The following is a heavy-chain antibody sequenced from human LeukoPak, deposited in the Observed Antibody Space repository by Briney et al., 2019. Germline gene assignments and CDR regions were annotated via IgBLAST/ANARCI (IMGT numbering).Heavy chain of an antibody. V-gene: IGHV1-8*01. J-gene: IGHJ3*02. CDR1: GYTFTSYD. CDR3: AYDGSGSDDAFDI. CDR2: MNPNSGNT. D-gene: IGHD3-10*01. Sequence: GASVKVSCKASGYTFTSYDINWVRQATGQGLEWMGWMNPNSGNTGYAQKFQGRVTMTRNTSISTAYMELSSLRSEDTAVYYRAYDGSGSDDAFDIWGQGTMVTVSS.